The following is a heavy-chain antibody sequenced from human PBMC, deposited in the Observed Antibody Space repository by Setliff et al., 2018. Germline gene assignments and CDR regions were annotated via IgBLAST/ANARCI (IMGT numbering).Heavy chain of an antibody. CDR2: ISAYNGNT. J-gene: IGHJ5*02. CDR3: ARGYSSSWQSRMGFDP. D-gene: IGHD6-13*01. CDR1: GYTFTSYG. V-gene: IGHV1-18*01. Sequence: ASVKVSCKSSGYTFTSYGISWVRQAPGQGLEWMGWISAYNGNTNYAQKLQGRVTMTTDTSTSTAYMELRSLRSDDTAVYYCARGYSSSWQSRMGFDPWGQGTLVTVSS.